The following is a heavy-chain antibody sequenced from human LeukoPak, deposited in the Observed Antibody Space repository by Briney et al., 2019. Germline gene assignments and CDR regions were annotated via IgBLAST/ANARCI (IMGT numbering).Heavy chain of an antibody. CDR1: GYTFTSYG. D-gene: IGHD3-9*01. Sequence: ASVTVSCTASGYTFTSYGIAWVRQAPGQGLEWMAWINAYNGNTNYAHNLQGRATMTTDTSTGTAYMELRSLRSDDTAVYYCARVNNYDLLSSFDYWGQGTLVTVSS. V-gene: IGHV1-18*04. CDR2: INAYNGNT. CDR3: ARVNNYDLLSSFDY. J-gene: IGHJ4*02.